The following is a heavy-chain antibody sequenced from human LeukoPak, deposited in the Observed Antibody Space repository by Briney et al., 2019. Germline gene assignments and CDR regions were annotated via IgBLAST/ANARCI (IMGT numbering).Heavy chain of an antibody. CDR1: GYTFTGYY. V-gene: IGHV1-18*04. D-gene: IGHD1-26*01. J-gene: IGHJ6*03. Sequence: ASVKVSCKASGYTFTGYYMHWVRQAPGQGLEWMGWISPYNGNTNYAQKLQDRVTMTTDTSTSTVYVDLRSLTSDDTAVYYCARNRAAALSGTYYYYMDVWGKGTTVTISS. CDR3: ARNRAAALSGTYYYYMDV. CDR2: ISPYNGNT.